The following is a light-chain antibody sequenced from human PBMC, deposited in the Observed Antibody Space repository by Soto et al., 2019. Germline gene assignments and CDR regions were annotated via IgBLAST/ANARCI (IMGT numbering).Light chain of an antibody. CDR1: SSNIGAGYD. J-gene: IGLJ7*01. V-gene: IGLV1-40*01. CDR3: QSYDSSLSGSV. CDR2: GNS. Sequence: QPVLTQPPSVSGAPGQRVTISCTGTSSNIGAGYDVHWYQQLPGTAPILLIYGNSNRPSGVPDRFSGSKSGTSASLAITGLQAEDEADYYCQSYDSSLSGSVFGGGTQLTVL.